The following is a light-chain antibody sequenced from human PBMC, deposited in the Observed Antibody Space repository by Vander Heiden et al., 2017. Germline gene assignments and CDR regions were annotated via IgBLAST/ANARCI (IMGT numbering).Light chain of an antibody. CDR2: RVS. Sequence: DVVLTQSPLSLPVTLGQPASISCRSSQSLVLSDGNNYLNWFHQRPGQTPRRLIYRVSDRDSGVPDRFSGSGSGTDFTLKISRGEAEDVGVYFCRQARHWPYTFGPGTKLEI. J-gene: IGKJ2*01. CDR3: RQARHWPYT. CDR1: QSLVLSDGNNY. V-gene: IGKV2-30*01.